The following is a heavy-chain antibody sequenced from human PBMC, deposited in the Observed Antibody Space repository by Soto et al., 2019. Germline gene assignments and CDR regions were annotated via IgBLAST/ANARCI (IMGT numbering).Heavy chain of an antibody. Sequence: PSETLSLTCTVSGGSISSYYWSWIRQPPGKGLEWIGYIYYSGSTNYNPSLKSRVTISVDTSKNQFSLKLSSVTAADTAVYYCARDYYDFWSGYYPRHYGMDVWGQGTTVTVSS. CDR2: IYYSGST. CDR1: GGSISSYY. D-gene: IGHD3-3*01. CDR3: ARDYYDFWSGYYPRHYGMDV. J-gene: IGHJ6*02. V-gene: IGHV4-59*01.